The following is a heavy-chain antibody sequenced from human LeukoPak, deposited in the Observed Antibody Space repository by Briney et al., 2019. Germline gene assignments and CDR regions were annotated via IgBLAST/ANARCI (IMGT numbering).Heavy chain of an antibody. J-gene: IGHJ5*02. CDR3: ARGDILTGYYWFDP. CDR2: ISSSSSYT. Sequence: GGSLRLSCAASGFTFSSYSMNWVRQAPGKGLEWVSSISSSSSYTYYADSVKGRFTISRDNAKNSLYLQMNSLRAEDTAVYYCARGDILTGYYWFDPWGQGTLVTVSS. CDR1: GFTFSSYS. D-gene: IGHD3-9*01. V-gene: IGHV3-21*01.